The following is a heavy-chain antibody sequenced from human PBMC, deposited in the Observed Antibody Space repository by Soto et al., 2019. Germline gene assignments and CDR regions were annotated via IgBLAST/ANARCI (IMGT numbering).Heavy chain of an antibody. V-gene: IGHV4-59*01. J-gene: IGHJ6*03. CDR2: IYYSGST. CDR1: GGSISSYY. CDR3: ARSLGYYYYYMDV. Sequence: PSETLSLTCTVSGGSISSYYWSWIRQPPGKGLEWIGYIYYSGSTNYNPSLKSRVTISVDTSKNQFSLKLSSVTAADTAVYYCARSLGYYYYYMDVWDKGTTVTVSS.